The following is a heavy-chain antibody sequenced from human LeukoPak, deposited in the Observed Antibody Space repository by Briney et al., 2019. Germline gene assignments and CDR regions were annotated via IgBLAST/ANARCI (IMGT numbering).Heavy chain of an antibody. CDR3: ARVDYYGSGNYFDY. J-gene: IGHJ4*02. V-gene: IGHV1-3*01. D-gene: IGHD3-10*01. Sequence: ASVKVSCKASGYSLNYFAMHWVRQAPGQSLEWMGWTSAGSGNSAYSQRFQGRVTITRDTSANTAYMELRSLRSEDTAVYYCARVDYYGSGNYFDYWGQGSLVTVSS. CDR2: TSAGSGNS. CDR1: GYSLNYFA.